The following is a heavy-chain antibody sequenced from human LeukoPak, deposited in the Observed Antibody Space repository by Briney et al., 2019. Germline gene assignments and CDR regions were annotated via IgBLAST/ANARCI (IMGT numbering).Heavy chain of an antibody. D-gene: IGHD6-19*01. J-gene: IGHJ4*02. CDR2: ISGSRTTT. V-gene: IGHV3-23*01. CDR3: AKVDYSSGWYGFFDS. CDR1: GFTFSDYA. Sequence: PGGSLRLSCAASGFTFSDYAMSWVRQAPGKGLEWVSSISGSRTTTYYADSAKGRFTISRDNSKNTLDLQMNNLRAEDTAMYYCAKVDYSSGWYGFFDSWGQGTLVTVSS.